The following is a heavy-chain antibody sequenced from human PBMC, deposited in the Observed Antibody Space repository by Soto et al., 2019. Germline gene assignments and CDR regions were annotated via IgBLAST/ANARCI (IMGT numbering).Heavy chain of an antibody. CDR3: ARESGYDFWSGYLGVGYFDY. CDR1: GGSISSYY. CDR2: IYYSGST. V-gene: IGHV4-59*12. D-gene: IGHD3-3*01. Sequence: SETLSLTCTVSGGSISSYYWSWIRQPPGKGLEWIGYIYYSGSTNYNPSLKSRVTISVDTSKNQFSLKLSSVTAADTAVYYCARESGYDFWSGYLGVGYFDYWGQGTLVTVSS. J-gene: IGHJ4*02.